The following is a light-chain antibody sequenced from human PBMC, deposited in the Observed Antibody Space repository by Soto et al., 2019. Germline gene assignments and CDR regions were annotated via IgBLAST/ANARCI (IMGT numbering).Light chain of an antibody. CDR1: QTISTW. CDR2: DAS. V-gene: IGKV1-5*01. J-gene: IGKJ2*01. CDR3: QQYTNTNNPWM. Sequence: DIQVTQSPPTLSVTVGDRVTITCRASQTISTWMAWYQQKPGKAPKLLVYDASTLQSGVASRFSGSGSGTEFTLIISGLQPDDSATYYCQQYTNTNNPWMFGQGNK.